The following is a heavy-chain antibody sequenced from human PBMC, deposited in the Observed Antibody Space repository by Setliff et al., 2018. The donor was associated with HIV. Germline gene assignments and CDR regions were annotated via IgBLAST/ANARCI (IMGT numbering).Heavy chain of an antibody. D-gene: IGHD3-3*01. CDR3: ARFKYYNFWSGRGNYFDY. V-gene: IGHV4-4*02. Sequence: KTSETLSLTCAVSGGSISSTNWWNWVRQPPGKGLEWIGEIYHSGSTNYSPSLKSRVTISVYSSKNPFSLKLTSVTAADTAVYHCARFKYYNFWSGRGNYFDYWGQGTLVTVSS. J-gene: IGHJ4*02. CDR1: GGSISSTNW. CDR2: IYHSGST.